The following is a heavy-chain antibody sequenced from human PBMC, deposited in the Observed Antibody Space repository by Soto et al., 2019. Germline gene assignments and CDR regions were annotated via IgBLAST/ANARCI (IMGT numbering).Heavy chain of an antibody. CDR3: ASGGQTIIPKD. V-gene: IGHV4-34*01. CDR2: INHGGST. J-gene: IGHJ4*02. D-gene: IGHD5-12*01. Sequence: SETLSLTCAVYGGSFSGYYWSWIRQPPGKGLVWIGEINHGGSTNYNPSLKSRVTISIDTSKNQFSLKLSSVTAADTAVYYCASGGQTIIPKDWGQGTLVTVSS. CDR1: GGSFSGYY.